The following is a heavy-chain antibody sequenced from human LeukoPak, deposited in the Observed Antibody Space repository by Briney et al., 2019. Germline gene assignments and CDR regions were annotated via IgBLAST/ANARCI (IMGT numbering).Heavy chain of an antibody. CDR3: ARDFLLWDIVVVPAAIGMDV. CDR1: GGTFSSYA. V-gene: IGHV1-18*01. J-gene: IGHJ6*02. D-gene: IGHD2-2*02. Sequence: ASVKVSCKASGGTFSSYAISWVRQAPGQGLEWMGWISAYNGNTNYAQKLQGRVTMTTDTSTSTAYMELRSLRSDDTAVYYCARDFLLWDIVVVPAAIGMDVWGQGTTVTVSS. CDR2: ISAYNGNT.